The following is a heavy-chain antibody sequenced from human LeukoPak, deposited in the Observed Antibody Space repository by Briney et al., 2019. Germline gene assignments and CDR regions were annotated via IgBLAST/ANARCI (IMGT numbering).Heavy chain of an antibody. D-gene: IGHD1-14*01. CDR2: ISSSSSYI. CDR3: ARVASLNRGFDY. Sequence: GGSLRLSCAASGFTFSSYSMNWVRQAPGKGLEWVSSISSSSSYIYYADSVKGRFTISRDNAKNSLYLQMNSLRAEDTAVYYCARVASLNRGFDYWGQGTLVTVSS. J-gene: IGHJ4*02. CDR1: GFTFSSYS. V-gene: IGHV3-21*01.